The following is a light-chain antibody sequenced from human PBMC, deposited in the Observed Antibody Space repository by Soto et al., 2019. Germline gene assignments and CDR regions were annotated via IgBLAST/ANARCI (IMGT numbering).Light chain of an antibody. J-gene: IGKJ1*01. CDR1: QSISNW. Sequence: DIQMTQSPSTLSASVGDRVTISCRASQSISNWFAWYQQKPGKAPKLLMADASSLERGVPSRFSGSGSGTEFTLTISSLQPDDFATYYCQQYDTYSRTFGQGTKVDI. CDR2: DAS. V-gene: IGKV1-5*01. CDR3: QQYDTYSRT.